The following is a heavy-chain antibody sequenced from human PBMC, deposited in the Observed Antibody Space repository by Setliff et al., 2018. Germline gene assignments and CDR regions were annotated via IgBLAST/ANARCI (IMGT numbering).Heavy chain of an antibody. V-gene: IGHV3-15*07. D-gene: IGHD3-3*01. CDR2: VTAGGTT. Sequence: PGGSLRLSCAASASGFAFSSIWMNWVRQAPGKGLEWVGRVTAGGTTNYAAPVKGRFTISRDNSKNTLYLQMNSLRLEDTAVYYCATDSGSSRLYNFWSGYSPNWGQGTLVTVSS. J-gene: IGHJ4*02. CDR3: ATDSGSSRLYNFWSGYSPN. CDR1: GFAFSSIW.